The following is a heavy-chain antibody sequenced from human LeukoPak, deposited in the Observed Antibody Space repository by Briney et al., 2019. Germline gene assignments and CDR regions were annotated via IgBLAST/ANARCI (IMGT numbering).Heavy chain of an antibody. Sequence: SETLSLTCTVSGGSISSSSYYWSWIRHPAGKGLEWFGRIYTSGSTNYNPSLKSRVPISVDTSKNQFSLKLCSVTAADMAVYYCARDIERATPHGAHDIWGQGTMVTVSS. CDR1: GGSISSSSYY. J-gene: IGHJ3*02. D-gene: IGHD5-24*01. CDR2: IYTSGST. V-gene: IGHV4-61*02. CDR3: ARDIERATPHGAHDI.